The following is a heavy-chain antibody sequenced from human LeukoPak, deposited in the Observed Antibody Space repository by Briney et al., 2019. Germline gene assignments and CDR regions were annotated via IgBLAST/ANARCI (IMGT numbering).Heavy chain of an antibody. CDR2: IKSKPDGGTT. J-gene: IGHJ3*02. CDR1: GFTFSNAW. Sequence: GGSLRLSCAASGFTFSNAWMSWVRQAPGMGLEWVGRIKSKPDGGTTDYAAPVKGRFTISRDDSKNTLYLQMNSLKTEDTAVYYCTTVRGYCSSTSCSLWAFDIWGQGTMVTVSS. V-gene: IGHV3-15*01. CDR3: TTVRGYCSSTSCSLWAFDI. D-gene: IGHD2-2*01.